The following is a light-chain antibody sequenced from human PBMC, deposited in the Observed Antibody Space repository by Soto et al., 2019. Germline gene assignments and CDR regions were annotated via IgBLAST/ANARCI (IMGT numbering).Light chain of an antibody. J-gene: IGLJ2*01. CDR2: DVS. CDR3: CSYAGRDTFVL. Sequence: QSALTQPRSVSGSPGQSVTISCTGSSSDVGSYKYVSWYQQYPGKAPKLMIYDVSMRASGVPDRFSGSKSGQTASLTISGLQAEDEADYSCCSYAGRDTFVLFGGGTKVTVL. CDR1: SSDVGSYKY. V-gene: IGLV2-11*01.